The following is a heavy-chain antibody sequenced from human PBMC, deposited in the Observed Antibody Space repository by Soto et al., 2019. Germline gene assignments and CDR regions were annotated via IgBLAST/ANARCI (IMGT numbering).Heavy chain of an antibody. CDR2: IYYSGST. D-gene: IGHD5-12*01. Sequence: SETLSLTCTVSGGSISSGGYYWSWIRQHPGKGLEWIGYIYYSGSTHYNPSLKSRVTISVDTSKNQFSLKLSSVTAADTAVYYCARNVGYKTYYYGMDVWGQGTTVTVSS. V-gene: IGHV4-31*03. CDR1: GGSISSGGYY. J-gene: IGHJ6*02. CDR3: ARNVGYKTYYYGMDV.